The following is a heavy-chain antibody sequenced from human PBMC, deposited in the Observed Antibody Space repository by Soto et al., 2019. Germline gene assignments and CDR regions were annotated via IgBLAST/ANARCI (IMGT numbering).Heavy chain of an antibody. D-gene: IGHD6-6*01. V-gene: IGHV1-69*13. CDR1: GGTFSSYA. Sequence: SVKVSCKASGGTFSSYAISWVRQAPGQGLEWMGGIIPIFGTANYAQKFQGRVTITADESTSTAYMELSSLRSEDTAVYYCARDRGIAARPDYYYGMDVWGQGTTVTVSS. J-gene: IGHJ6*02. CDR3: ARDRGIAARPDYYYGMDV. CDR2: IIPIFGTA.